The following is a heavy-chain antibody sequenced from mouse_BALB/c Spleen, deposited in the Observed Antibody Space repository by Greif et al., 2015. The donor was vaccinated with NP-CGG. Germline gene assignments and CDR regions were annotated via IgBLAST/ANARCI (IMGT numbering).Heavy chain of an antibody. Sequence: EVMLVESGGGLVQPGGSRKLSCAASGFTFSSFGMHWVRQAPEKGLEWVAYISSGSSTIYYADTVKGRFTISRDSPKNTLFLQMTSLRSEDTAMYYCARNYGSSHWYFDVWGAGTTVTVSS. CDR1: GFTFSSFG. V-gene: IGHV5-17*02. J-gene: IGHJ1*01. D-gene: IGHD1-1*01. CDR3: ARNYGSSHWYFDV. CDR2: ISSGSSTI.